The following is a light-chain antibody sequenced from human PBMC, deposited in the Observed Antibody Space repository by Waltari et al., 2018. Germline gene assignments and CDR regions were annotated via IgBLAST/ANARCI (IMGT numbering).Light chain of an antibody. V-gene: IGLV2-14*03. J-gene: IGLJ2*01. CDR3: SSYTTSSTLV. CDR2: DLN. CDR1: KSDIGGYNF. Sequence: QSALTQPASVSGSPGRSITIPCTGSKSDIGGYNFFSWYKQNPAKPPKLMIYDLNKRPSGVSNRFSASKSGKTASLTISGLQAEDEANYYCSSYTTSSTLVFGGGTKVTVL.